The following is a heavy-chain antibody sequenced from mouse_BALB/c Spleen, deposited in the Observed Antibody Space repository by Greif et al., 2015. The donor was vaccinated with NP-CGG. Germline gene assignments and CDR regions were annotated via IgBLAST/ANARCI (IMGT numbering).Heavy chain of an antibody. V-gene: IGHV1-4*01. J-gene: IGHJ4*01. Sequence: QVQLQQSRAELARPGASVKMSCKASGYTFTSYTMHWVKQRPGQGLEWIGYINPSSGYTNYNQKFKDKATLTADKSSSTAYMQLSSLTSEDSAVYYCARGGYYGYGAMDYWGQGTSVTVSS. CDR1: GYTFTSYT. CDR2: INPSSGYT. CDR3: ARGGYYGYGAMDY. D-gene: IGHD1-2*01.